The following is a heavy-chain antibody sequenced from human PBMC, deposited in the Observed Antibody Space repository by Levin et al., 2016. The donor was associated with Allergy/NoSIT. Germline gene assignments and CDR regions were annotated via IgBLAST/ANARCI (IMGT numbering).Heavy chain of an antibody. V-gene: IGHV4-59*08. J-gene: IGHJ4*02. D-gene: IGHD1-26*01. Sequence: RQAPGKGLEWIGYIYYSGSTNYNPSLKSRVTISVDTSKNQFSLKLSSVTAADTAVYYCARQRVGANPFDYWGQGTLVTVSS. CDR2: IYYSGST. CDR3: ARQRVGANPFDY.